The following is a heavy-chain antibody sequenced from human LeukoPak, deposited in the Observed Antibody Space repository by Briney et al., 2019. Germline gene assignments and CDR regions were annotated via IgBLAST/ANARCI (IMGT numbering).Heavy chain of an antibody. CDR1: GYTFTSYY. V-gene: IGHV1-46*01. D-gene: IGHD4-17*01. CDR2: INPGGGNT. CDR3: ARKAVTTADY. J-gene: IGHJ4*02. Sequence: ASVKVSCKASGYTFTSYYMHWVRQAPGQGLEWLGIINPGGGNTNYAQKFQGRITMTRDTSTGTVYMELSSLRSEDTAVYYCARKAVTTADYWGQGTLVTVSS.